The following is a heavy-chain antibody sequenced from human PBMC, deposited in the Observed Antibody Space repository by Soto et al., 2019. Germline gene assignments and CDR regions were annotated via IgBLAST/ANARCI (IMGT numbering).Heavy chain of an antibody. Sequence: QVQLVESGGGVVQPGRSLRLSCEASGFTFSSYAMHWVRQAPGKGLEWVAVISYDGSNKYYADSVKGRFTISRDNSKNALYLQMNSLRAEDTAVYYCASDSLVAPDKDYYGMDVWGQGTTVTVSS. J-gene: IGHJ6*02. CDR1: GFTFSSYA. V-gene: IGHV3-30-3*01. D-gene: IGHD2-8*02. CDR3: ASDSLVAPDKDYYGMDV. CDR2: ISYDGSNK.